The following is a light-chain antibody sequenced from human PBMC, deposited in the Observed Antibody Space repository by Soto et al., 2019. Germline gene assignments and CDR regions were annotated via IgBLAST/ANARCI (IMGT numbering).Light chain of an antibody. Sequence: AIRMTQSPSSVSASTGDRVTITCRASQGISSYLAWYQQKPGKAPKLLIYAASTLQSGLPSRFIGSGSGTDFTLTIRCLQSEDFSTFYCQKYYSYPLTFGQGTKVEIK. J-gene: IGKJ1*01. CDR2: AAS. CDR3: QKYYSYPLT. V-gene: IGKV1-8*01. CDR1: QGISSY.